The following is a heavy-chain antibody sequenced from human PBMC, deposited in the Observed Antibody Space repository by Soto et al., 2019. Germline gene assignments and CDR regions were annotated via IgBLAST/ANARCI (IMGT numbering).Heavy chain of an antibody. CDR2: IWYDGSNK. J-gene: IGHJ4*02. Sequence: QVQLVESGGGVVQPGRSLRLSCAASGFTFSSYGMHWVRQAPGKGLEWVAVIWYDGSNKYYADSVKGRFTISRDNSKNTLSLQMNSLRAENTAVYYCASCATYCTYGLCVDTNFDYWGQGTLGTVSS. D-gene: IGHD2-8*01. CDR1: GFTFSSYG. V-gene: IGHV3-33*01. CDR3: ASCATYCTYGLCVDTNFDY.